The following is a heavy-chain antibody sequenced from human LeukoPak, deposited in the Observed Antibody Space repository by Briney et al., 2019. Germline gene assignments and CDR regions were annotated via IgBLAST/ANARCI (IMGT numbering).Heavy chain of an antibody. J-gene: IGHJ4*02. D-gene: IGHD1-7*01. CDR2: INPSGGST. CDR1: GYTFTSYY. CDR3: ARDFLIGTMDY. Sequence: EASVTVSCKASGYTFTSYYMHWVRQAPGQGLEWMGIINPSGGSTSYAQKFQGRVTMTRDTSTSTVYMELSSLRSEDTAVYYCARDFLIGTMDYWGQGTLVTVSS. V-gene: IGHV1-46*01.